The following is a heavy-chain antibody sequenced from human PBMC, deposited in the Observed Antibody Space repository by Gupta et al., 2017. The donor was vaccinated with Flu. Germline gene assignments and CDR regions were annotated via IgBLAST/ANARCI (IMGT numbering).Heavy chain of an antibody. CDR2: ISSSSSYR. CDR3: ARVPLGSGHLFDY. J-gene: IGHJ4*02. V-gene: IGHV3-21*01. CDR1: GFTVRRYS. Sequence: EVQLVGSGGGVVKSGGSLRFCCAASGFTVRRYSMNWVRQAPGKGMEWVSSISSSSSYRYYADSVKGRFTISRDNAKNSLYLQMNSLRAEDTAVYYCARVPLGSGHLFDYWGQGTLVTVSS. D-gene: IGHD6-19*01.